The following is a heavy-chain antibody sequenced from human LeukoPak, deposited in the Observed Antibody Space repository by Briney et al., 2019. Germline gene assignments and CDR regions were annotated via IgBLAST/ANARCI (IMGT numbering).Heavy chain of an antibody. CDR3: KKDLNHDSSG. CDR1: GFRLSDYW. V-gene: IGHV3-7*01. D-gene: IGHD3-22*01. Sequence: GRSLRLSCAASGFRLSDYWMTSVRQAPGNGLECVENITKDGSAKYYPDSVKCRFTVSRDNAKNSLYLQMNNMRVEDTAIYYCKKDLNHDSSGWGQGTLVTVSS. J-gene: IGHJ4*02. CDR2: ITKDGSAK.